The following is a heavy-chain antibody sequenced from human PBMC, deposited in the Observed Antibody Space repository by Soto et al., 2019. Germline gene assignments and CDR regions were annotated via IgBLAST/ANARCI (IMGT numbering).Heavy chain of an antibody. J-gene: IGHJ6*02. CDR3: ARDSGYCSGGSCYSAYYYYYGMDV. D-gene: IGHD2-15*01. Sequence: GGSLRLSCAASGFSFSDYYMSWIRQAPGKGLEWISYISSSSSYTNYADSVKGRFTISRDNAKNSLYLQMNSLRAEDTAVYYCARDSGYCSGGSCYSAYYYYYGMDVWGQGTTVTVSS. CDR1: GFSFSDYY. CDR2: ISSSSSYT. V-gene: IGHV3-11*06.